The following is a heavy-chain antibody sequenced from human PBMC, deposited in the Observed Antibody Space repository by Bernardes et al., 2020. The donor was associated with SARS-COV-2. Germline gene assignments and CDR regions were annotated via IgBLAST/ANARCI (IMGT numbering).Heavy chain of an antibody. J-gene: IGHJ4*02. CDR2: ISASGST. CDR3: ARDGRISVAGTDYFDF. V-gene: IGHV4-61*02. D-gene: IGHD6-19*01. CDR1: DDAISSGSFY. Sequence: SKTLSLTCAVSDDAISSGSFYWSWLLQPAGKGREWVGRISASGSTNYNPSLKSRVTMSVATSKHQFSLKLTSVTAADTAVYYCARDGRISVAGTDYFDFWGQGILVTVSS.